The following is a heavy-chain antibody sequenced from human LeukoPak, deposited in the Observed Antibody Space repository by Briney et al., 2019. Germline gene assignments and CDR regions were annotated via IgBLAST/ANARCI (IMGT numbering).Heavy chain of an antibody. CDR2: IWYDGSNK. J-gene: IGHJ4*02. CDR3: ARVTNTSTWGLDY. CDR1: GFTFSSYG. D-gene: IGHD7-27*01. Sequence: GGSLRLSCAASGFTFSSYGMHWVRQAPGKGLEWVAVIWYDGSNKYYADSVKGRFTISRDNSKNTLYLQMNSLRAEDTAMYYCARVTNTSTWGLDYWGQGTLVTVSS. V-gene: IGHV3-33*01.